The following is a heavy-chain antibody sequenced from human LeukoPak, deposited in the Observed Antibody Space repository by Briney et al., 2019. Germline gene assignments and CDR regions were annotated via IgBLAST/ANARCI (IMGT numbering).Heavy chain of an antibody. D-gene: IGHD2-21*02. J-gene: IGHJ6*02. V-gene: IGHV3-64*04. CDR3: AGGSVVTASLDGMDV. Sequence: GGSLRLSCSVSGFTFSTYVMHWVRQAPGKGLEYVSAISSNGDNTYYADSVKGRFTISRDNSKNTLYLQMNSLRAEDTAVYYCAGGSVVTASLDGMDVWGQGTTVTVSS. CDR2: ISSNGDNT. CDR1: GFTFSTYV.